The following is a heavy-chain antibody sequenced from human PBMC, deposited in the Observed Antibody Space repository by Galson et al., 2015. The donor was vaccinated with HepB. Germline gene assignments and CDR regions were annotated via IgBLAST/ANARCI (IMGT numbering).Heavy chain of an antibody. Sequence: SLRLSCAASGFTFSSYAMHWVRQAPGKGLEWVAVISYDGSNKYYADSVKGRFTISRDNSKNTLYLQMNSLRAEDTAVYYCARDGGYGLGYYFDYWGQGTLVTVSS. J-gene: IGHJ4*02. D-gene: IGHD1-26*01. CDR1: GFTFSSYA. CDR2: ISYDGSNK. V-gene: IGHV3-30-3*01. CDR3: ARDGGYGLGYYFDY.